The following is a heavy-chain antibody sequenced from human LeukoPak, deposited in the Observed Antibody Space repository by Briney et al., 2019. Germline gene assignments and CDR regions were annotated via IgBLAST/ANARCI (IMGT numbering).Heavy chain of an antibody. J-gene: IGHJ4*02. CDR1: GGSISSYY. Sequence: SETLSLTCTVSGGSISSYYWSWIRQPPGKGLEWIGYIYYSGSTNYNPSLKSRVTISVDTSKNQFSLKLSSVTAAGTAVYYCARHATDLFYFDYWGQGTLVTVSS. V-gene: IGHV4-59*08. CDR3: ARHATDLFYFDY. CDR2: IYYSGST. D-gene: IGHD2-21*01.